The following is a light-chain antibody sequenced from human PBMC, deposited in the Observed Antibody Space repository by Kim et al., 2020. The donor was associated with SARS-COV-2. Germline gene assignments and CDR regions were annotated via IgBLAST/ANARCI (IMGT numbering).Light chain of an antibody. CDR2: SIS. V-gene: IGKV3-20*01. CDR1: QRVNTNH. CDR3: QQYGSSPRT. J-gene: IGKJ2*01. Sequence: FSPGERALLPCRASQRVNTNHFAWYQQKPAQVPRLLLYSISIRATGIPDRFSGSGSGTDFTLTIARLEPEDFAVYYCQQYGSSPRTFGQGTKLEI.